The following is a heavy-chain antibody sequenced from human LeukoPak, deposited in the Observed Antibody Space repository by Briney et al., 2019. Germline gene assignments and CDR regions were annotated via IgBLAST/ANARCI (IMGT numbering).Heavy chain of an antibody. CDR1: GYTFTSYG. D-gene: IGHD4-23*01. CDR2: ISAYNGNT. CDR3: ASLGIYGGDWDY. J-gene: IGHJ4*02. V-gene: IGHV1-18*01. Sequence: AAVKVSCKASGYTFTSYGISWVGQAPGQGLEWMGWISAYNGNTNYAQKLQGRVTMTTDTSTSTAYMELRRLRSDDTAVYYCASLGIYGGDWDYWGQGTLVTVSS.